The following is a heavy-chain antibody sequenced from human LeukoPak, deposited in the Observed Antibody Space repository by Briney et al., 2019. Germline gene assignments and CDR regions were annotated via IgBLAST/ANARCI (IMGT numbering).Heavy chain of an antibody. CDR1: GFTFSRNG. V-gene: IGHV3-30*02. Sequence: GGSLRLSCAAYGFTFSRNGMHWVRQAPGKGLEWVSLIRYDGSNKYYADSVKGRFTISRDNSKNTLYLQMNSLRAEDTAVYYCAKGDSSGWYYFDYWGQGTLVTVSS. CDR3: AKGDSSGWYYFDY. CDR2: IRYDGSNK. J-gene: IGHJ4*02. D-gene: IGHD6-19*01.